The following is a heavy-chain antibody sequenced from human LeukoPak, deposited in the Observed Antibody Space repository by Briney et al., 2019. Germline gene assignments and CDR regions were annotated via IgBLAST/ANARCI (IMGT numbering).Heavy chain of an antibody. Sequence: SETLSLTCTVSGGSISSGSYYWSWIRQPAGKGLECIGRIYTSGSTNYNPSLKSRVTISVDTSKNQFSLKLSSVTAADTAVYYCASETATGGNYWGQGTLVTVSS. V-gene: IGHV4-61*02. D-gene: IGHD3-16*01. CDR2: IYTSGST. CDR3: ASETATGGNY. J-gene: IGHJ4*02. CDR1: GGSISSGSYY.